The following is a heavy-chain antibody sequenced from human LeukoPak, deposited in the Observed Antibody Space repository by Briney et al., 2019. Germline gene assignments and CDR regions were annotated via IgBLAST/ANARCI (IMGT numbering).Heavy chain of an antibody. CDR2: ISYDGSNK. Sequence: GGSLRLSCAASGFTFSSYAMHWVRQAPGEGLEWVAVISYDGSNKYYADSVKGRFTISRDNSKNTLYLQMNSLRAEDTAVYYCARGPRQWLDGNWFDPWGQGTLVTVSS. J-gene: IGHJ5*02. D-gene: IGHD6-19*01. CDR1: GFTFSSYA. CDR3: ARGPRQWLDGNWFDP. V-gene: IGHV3-30-3*01.